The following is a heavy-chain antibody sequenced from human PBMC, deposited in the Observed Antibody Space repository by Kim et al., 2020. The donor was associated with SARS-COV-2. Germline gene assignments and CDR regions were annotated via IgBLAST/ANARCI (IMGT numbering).Heavy chain of an antibody. J-gene: IGHJ4*02. V-gene: IGHV3-15*01. CDR2: IKSIYNGETR. CDR1: GFIFSNAW. CDR3: ATVRAGAAEGD. D-gene: IGHD6-13*01. Sequence: GGSLRLSCAGSGFIFSNAWMTWVRQAPGKGLEWVGRIKSIYNGETRDYAAPVKGRFAISRDDSKNTVYLQMNSLKSEDTAIYYCATVRAGAAEGDWGQGTLVTVTS.